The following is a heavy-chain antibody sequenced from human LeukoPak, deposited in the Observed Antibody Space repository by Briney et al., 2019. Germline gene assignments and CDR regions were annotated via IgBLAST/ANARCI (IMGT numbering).Heavy chain of an antibody. D-gene: IGHD3-22*01. CDR1: GYTFTSYD. Sequence: ASVKVSCKASGYTFTSYDIDWVRQATGQGLEWMGWMNPNSGNTGYAQKFQGRVTMTRNTSISTAYMELSSLRSEDTAVYYCARYYYDSSGYPEEFDYWGQGTLVTVSS. V-gene: IGHV1-8*01. J-gene: IGHJ4*02. CDR3: ARYYYDSSGYPEEFDY. CDR2: MNPNSGNT.